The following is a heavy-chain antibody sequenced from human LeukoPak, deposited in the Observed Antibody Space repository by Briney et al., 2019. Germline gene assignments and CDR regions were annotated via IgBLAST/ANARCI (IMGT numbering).Heavy chain of an antibody. J-gene: IGHJ4*02. CDR2: ISYDGSNK. CDR3: AKDPSVAGYYFDY. CDR1: GFTFSSYG. D-gene: IGHD6-19*01. V-gene: IGHV3-30*18. Sequence: GRSLRLSCAASGFTFSSYGVHWVRQAPGKGLEWVAVISYDGSNKYYADSVKGRFTISRDNSKNTLYLQMNSLRAEDTAVYYCAKDPSVAGYYFDYWGQGTLVTVSS.